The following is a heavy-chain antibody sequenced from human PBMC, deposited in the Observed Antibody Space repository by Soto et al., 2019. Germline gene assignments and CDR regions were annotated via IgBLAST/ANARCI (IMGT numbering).Heavy chain of an antibody. J-gene: IGHJ4*02. Sequence: SETLSLTCTVSGGSTSSSSYKWGWIRQPPGKGLEWIGNVYYNGNTYYNPSLKSRLTISVDTSNNQFSLKVKSVTAADTAVYYCARLSGSYNDRYFDYWGQGTLVTVSS. V-gene: IGHV4-39*01. D-gene: IGHD1-26*01. CDR3: ARLSGSYNDRYFDY. CDR2: VYYNGNT. CDR1: GGSTSSSSYK.